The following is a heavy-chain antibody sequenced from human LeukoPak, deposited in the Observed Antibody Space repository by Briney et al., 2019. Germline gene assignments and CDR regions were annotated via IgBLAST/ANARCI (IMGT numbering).Heavy chain of an antibody. D-gene: IGHD5-18*01. J-gene: IGHJ4*02. V-gene: IGHV3-74*01. Sequence: PGGSLRLSCAASGFSFSAYWMHWVRQAPGEGLVWVSRINGAGSSTNYADSVKGRFTISRDNAKNTLYLQMNSLRAGDTAVYYCARGVDNSYGYVFWGQGTLVTVSS. CDR3: ARGVDNSYGYVF. CDR1: GFSFSAYW. CDR2: INGAGSST.